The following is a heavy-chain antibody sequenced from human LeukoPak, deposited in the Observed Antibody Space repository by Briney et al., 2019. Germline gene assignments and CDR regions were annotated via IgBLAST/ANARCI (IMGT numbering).Heavy chain of an antibody. Sequence: GGSLRLSCAASGFTFSSYSMNWVRQAPGKGLEWVSSISSSSSYIYYADSVKGRFTISRDNAKNSLYLQMNSLRSEDTAVYYCARGIWWELPNRPYYFDYWGQGTLVTVSS. CDR3: ARGIWWELPNRPYYFDY. J-gene: IGHJ4*02. D-gene: IGHD1-26*01. V-gene: IGHV3-21*04. CDR1: GFTFSSYS. CDR2: ISSSSSYI.